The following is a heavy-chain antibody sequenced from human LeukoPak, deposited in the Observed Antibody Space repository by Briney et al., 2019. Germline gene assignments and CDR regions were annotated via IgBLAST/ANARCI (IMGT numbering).Heavy chain of an antibody. CDR1: GGSFSGYY. CDR2: INHSGST. V-gene: IGHV4-34*01. CDR3: ARHSPQHFDY. Sequence: PSETLSLTCAVYGGSFSGYYWSWIRQPPGKGLEWIGEINHSGSTNYNPSLKSRVTISVDTSKNQFSLKLSSVTAADTAVYYCARHSPQHFDYWGQGTLVTVSS. J-gene: IGHJ4*02.